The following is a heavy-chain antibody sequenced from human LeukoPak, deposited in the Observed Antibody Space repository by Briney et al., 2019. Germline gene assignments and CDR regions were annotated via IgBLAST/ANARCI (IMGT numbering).Heavy chain of an antibody. CDR1: GGTFSSYA. J-gene: IGHJ6*02. D-gene: IGHD5-12*01. Sequence: SVKVSCKASGGTFSSYAISWVRQAPGQGLEWMGRIIPILGIANYAQKLQGRVTITADKSTSTAYMELSSLRSEDTAVYYCAREATIKNYYYGIDVWGQGTTVTVSS. CDR3: AREATIKNYYYGIDV. V-gene: IGHV1-69*04. CDR2: IIPILGIA.